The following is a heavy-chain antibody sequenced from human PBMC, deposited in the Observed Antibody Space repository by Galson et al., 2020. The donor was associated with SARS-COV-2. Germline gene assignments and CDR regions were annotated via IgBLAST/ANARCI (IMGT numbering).Heavy chain of an antibody. V-gene: IGHV1-2*02. Sequence: ASVKVSCKASGYTFTGYYMHWVRQAPGQGLEWMGWINPNSGGTNYAQKFQGRVTMTRDTSISTAYMVLSRLRSDDTAVYYCAREVSADYGDYVYWFDPWGQGTLVTVSS. CDR1: GYTFTGYY. CDR2: INPNSGGT. CDR3: AREVSADYGDYVYWFDP. D-gene: IGHD4-17*01. J-gene: IGHJ5*02.